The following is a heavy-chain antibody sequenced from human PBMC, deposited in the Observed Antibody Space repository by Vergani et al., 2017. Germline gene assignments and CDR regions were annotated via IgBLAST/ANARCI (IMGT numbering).Heavy chain of an antibody. V-gene: IGHV3-23*01. CDR3: AKDHIVGATSEYYYYYGMDV. CDR1: GFTFSSYA. D-gene: IGHD1-26*01. CDR2: ISGSGGST. Sequence: EVQLLESGGGLVQPGGSLRLSCAASGFTFSSYAMSWVRQAPGKGLEWVSAISGSGGSTYSADSVKGRFTITRDTSKNTLYLQMNSLRAEDTAVYYCAKDHIVGATSEYYYYYGMDVWGQGTTVTVSS. J-gene: IGHJ6*02.